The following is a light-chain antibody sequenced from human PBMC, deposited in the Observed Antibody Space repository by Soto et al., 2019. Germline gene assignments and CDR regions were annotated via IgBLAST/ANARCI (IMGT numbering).Light chain of an antibody. V-gene: IGKV1-17*03. J-gene: IGKJ5*01. CDR2: GAS. Sequence: DIQMTQAPSAMSASVGDRVTITCRASQGIHKYLAWFQQKPGKFPKRLIYGASSLQSGVPSRFSGSGSGTEFTLTISSLQPEDFATYYCLQHNFYPPTFGQGTRLE. CDR1: QGIHKY. CDR3: LQHNFYPPT.